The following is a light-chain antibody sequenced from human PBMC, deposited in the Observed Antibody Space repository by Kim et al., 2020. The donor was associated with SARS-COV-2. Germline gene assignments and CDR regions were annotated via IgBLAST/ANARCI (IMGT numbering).Light chain of an antibody. CDR3: QESYSTPYI. CDR2: AAS. Sequence: DIQMTQSPSSLSASVGDRVTITCRTSQSISFYLNWYQQKPGKAPELLIYAASSLQSGIPARFSGSGSGTDFTLTISSLQPEDFATYYCQESYSTPYIFGQGTKVDIK. V-gene: IGKV1-39*01. CDR1: QSISFY. J-gene: IGKJ2*01.